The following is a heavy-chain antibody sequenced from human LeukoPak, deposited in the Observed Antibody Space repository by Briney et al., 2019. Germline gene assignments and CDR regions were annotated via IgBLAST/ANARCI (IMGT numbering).Heavy chain of an antibody. CDR1: GGSFSGYY. D-gene: IGHD2-2*01. CDR2: IYYSGST. Sequence: PSETLSLTCAVYGGSFSGYYWSWIRQPPGKGLEWIGYIYYSGSTNYNPSLKSRVTISVDTSKNQFSLKLSSVTAADTAVYYCARAPLEYCSSTSCYFGAFDIWGQGTMVTVSS. V-gene: IGHV4-59*01. J-gene: IGHJ3*02. CDR3: ARAPLEYCSSTSCYFGAFDI.